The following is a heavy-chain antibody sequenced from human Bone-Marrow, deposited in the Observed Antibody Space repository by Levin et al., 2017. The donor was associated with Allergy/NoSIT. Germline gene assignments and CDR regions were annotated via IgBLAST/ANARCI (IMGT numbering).Heavy chain of an antibody. CDR2: LKQDGSGQ. CDR1: GFIFSNFW. Sequence: RPGGSLRLSCVGSGFIFSNFWMSWVRQAPGKGLEWVANLKQDGSGQFYVDYLKGRFTISRDNTRNSLYLQMNGLRVEDTAVYYCARGLFTSGYYPDYLDYWGQGTLVTVSS. J-gene: IGHJ4*02. V-gene: IGHV3-7*01. CDR3: ARGLFTSGYYPDYLDY. D-gene: IGHD2/OR15-2a*01.